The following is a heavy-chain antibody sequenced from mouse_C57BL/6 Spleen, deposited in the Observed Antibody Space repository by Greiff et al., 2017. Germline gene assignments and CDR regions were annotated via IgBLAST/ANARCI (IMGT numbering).Heavy chain of an antibody. CDR3: TTRSFAWFAY. CDR1: GFNIKDDY. V-gene: IGHV14-4*01. Sequence: VHVKQSGAELVRPGASVKLSCTASGFNIKDDYMHWVKQRPEQGLEWIGWIDPANGDTEYASKFQGKATITADTSSNTAYLQLSSLTSEDAAVYYCTTRSFAWFAYWGQGTLVTVSA. J-gene: IGHJ3*01. CDR2: IDPANGDT.